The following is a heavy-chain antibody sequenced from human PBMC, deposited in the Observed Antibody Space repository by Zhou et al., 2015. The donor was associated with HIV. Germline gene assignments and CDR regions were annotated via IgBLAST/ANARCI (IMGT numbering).Heavy chain of an antibody. CDR2: IWSDGNNK. D-gene: IGHD6-6*01. J-gene: IGHJ6*02. Sequence: QVQLVESGGGVVQPGGSLRLSCTTSGFTFSSYGMHWVRQAPGKGLEWVAVIWSDGNNKYYADSVKGRFTISRDNSKQMLYLQMNNLRAEDTAVYYCARESSIADRQYYYGMDIWGQGTTVTVSS. CDR3: ARESSIADRQYYYGMDI. CDR1: GFTFSSYG. V-gene: IGHV3-33*01.